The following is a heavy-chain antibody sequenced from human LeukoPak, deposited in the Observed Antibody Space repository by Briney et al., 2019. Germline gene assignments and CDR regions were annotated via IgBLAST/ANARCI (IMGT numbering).Heavy chain of an antibody. D-gene: IGHD2-2*01. V-gene: IGHV3-66*01. CDR3: ARALPAASHTSFDY. CDR2: IYSGGST. CDR1: GFTVSSNY. J-gene: IGHJ4*02. Sequence: GGSLRLSCAASGFTVSSNYMSWVRQAPGKGLEWVSVIYSGGSTYYADSVKGRFTISRDNSKNTLYLQMNSLRVEDTAVFYCARALPAASHTSFDYWGQGALVTVSS.